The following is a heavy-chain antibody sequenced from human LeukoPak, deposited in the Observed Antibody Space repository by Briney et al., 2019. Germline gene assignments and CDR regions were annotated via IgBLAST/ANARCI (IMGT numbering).Heavy chain of an antibody. CDR2: ISAYNGNT. V-gene: IGHV1-18*04. CDR3: ARDNYDILTGYLCYFDY. D-gene: IGHD3-9*01. Sequence: ASVKVSCKASGYTFTSYGISWVRQAPGQGLEWMGWISAYNGNTNYAQKLQGRVTMTTDTSTSTAYMELRSLRSDNTAVYYCARDNYDILTGYLCYFDYWGQGTLVTVSS. J-gene: IGHJ4*02. CDR1: GYTFTSYG.